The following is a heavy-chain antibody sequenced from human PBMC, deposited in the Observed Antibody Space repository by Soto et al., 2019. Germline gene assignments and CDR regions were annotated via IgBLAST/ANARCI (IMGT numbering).Heavy chain of an antibody. CDR3: AREFVGYCTNGVCYTRRRYYGMDV. J-gene: IGHJ6*02. Sequence: QVQLVESGGGLVKPGGSLRLSCAASGFTFSDYYMSWIRQAPGKGLEWVSYISSSGSTIYYADSVKGRFTISRDNAKNSLYLQMNSLRAEDTAVYYCAREFVGYCTNGVCYTRRRYYGMDVWGQGTTVTVSS. CDR1: GFTFSDYY. D-gene: IGHD2-8*01. CDR2: ISSSGSTI. V-gene: IGHV3-11*01.